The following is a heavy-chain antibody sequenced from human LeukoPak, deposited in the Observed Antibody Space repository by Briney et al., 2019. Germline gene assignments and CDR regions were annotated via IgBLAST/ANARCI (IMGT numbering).Heavy chain of an antibody. D-gene: IGHD3-9*01. J-gene: IGHJ5*02. CDR1: VGTFSSYA. CDR2: IIPIFGTA. Sequence: ASVKVSCKASVGTFSSYAISWVRQAPGQGLEWMGGIIPIFGTANYAQKFQGRVTITADESTSTAYMELSSLRSEDTAVYYCARGGEVLRYFDLTWFDPWGQGTLVTVSS. CDR3: ARGGEVLRYFDLTWFDP. V-gene: IGHV1-69*01.